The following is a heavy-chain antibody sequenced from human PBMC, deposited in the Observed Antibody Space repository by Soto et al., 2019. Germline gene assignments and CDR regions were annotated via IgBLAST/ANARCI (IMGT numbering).Heavy chain of an antibody. CDR2: IIPILGIA. CDR1: GGTFSSYT. V-gene: IGHV1-69*02. J-gene: IGHJ6*02. CDR3: ARGAVSYYYYGMDV. Sequence: QVQLVQSGAEVKKPGSSVKVSCKASGGTFSSYTISWVRQAPGQGLEWMGRIIPILGIANYAQKFQGRVTITADKSTSTAYMEVSSLRSEDTAVYYCARGAVSYYYYGMDVWGQGTTVTVSS.